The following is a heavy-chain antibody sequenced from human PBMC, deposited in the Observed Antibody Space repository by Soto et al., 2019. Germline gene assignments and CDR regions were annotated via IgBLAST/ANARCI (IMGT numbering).Heavy chain of an antibody. CDR1: GFTFSNAW. Sequence: EVQLVESGGGLVRPGGSHRLSCAASGFTFSNAWMAWVRQAPGKGLEWVGRIKRLSNGGITEYAAPVKGRFSISRDDSKTTVHLQMDSLKTEDTAVYYCATDWGRDWGQGTLVTVSS. D-gene: IGHD3-16*01. CDR2: IKRLSNGGIT. V-gene: IGHV3-15*01. CDR3: ATDWGRD. J-gene: IGHJ4*02.